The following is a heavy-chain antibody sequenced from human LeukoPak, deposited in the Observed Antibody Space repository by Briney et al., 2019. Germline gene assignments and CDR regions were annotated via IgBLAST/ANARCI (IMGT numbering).Heavy chain of an antibody. J-gene: IGHJ4*02. CDR3: AREIAVAGLGPFDY. Sequence: SVKVSCKASGGTSSSYAISWVRQAPGQGLEWMGRIIPIFGIANYAQKFQGRVTITADKSTSTAYMELSSLSSEDTAVYYCAREIAVAGLGPFDYWGQGTLVTASS. V-gene: IGHV1-69*04. CDR1: GGTSSSYA. CDR2: IIPIFGIA. D-gene: IGHD6-19*01.